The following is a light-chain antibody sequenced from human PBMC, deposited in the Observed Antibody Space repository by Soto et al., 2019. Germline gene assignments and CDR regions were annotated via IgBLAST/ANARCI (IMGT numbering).Light chain of an antibody. CDR2: DVS. J-gene: IGLJ2*01. CDR1: SSDVDGYNY. CDR3: TSYTTSSTLF. Sequence: QSALTQPASVSGSPGQSITISCTGTSSDVDGYNYVSWYQQHPGKAPKLMIYDVSHRPAGVANRSSASKSGNTAPLTSSVLQADDEAYYYCTSYTTSSTLFFGGGTKLTVL. V-gene: IGLV2-14*01.